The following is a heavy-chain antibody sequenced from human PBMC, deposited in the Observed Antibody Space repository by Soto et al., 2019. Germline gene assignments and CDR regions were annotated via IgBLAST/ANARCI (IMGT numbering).Heavy chain of an antibody. CDR1: GVSFTSYW. CDR2: IYPGDSDT. J-gene: IGHJ3*01. V-gene: IGHV5-51*01. CDR3: ARQGSGYAGPWIGFDL. D-gene: IGHD5-12*01. Sequence: GESLKISCKGSGVSFTSYWIGWVRQMPGKGLEWMGIIYPGDSDTRYSPSFQGQVTISADKSISIAYLQWSSLKASDTAMYYCARQGSGYAGPWIGFDLWGQGTMVTVSS.